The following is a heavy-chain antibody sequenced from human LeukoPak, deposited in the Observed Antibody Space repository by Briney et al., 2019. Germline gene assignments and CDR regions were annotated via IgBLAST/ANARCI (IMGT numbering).Heavy chain of an antibody. D-gene: IGHD6-6*01. CDR1: GGSFSGYY. Sequence: LETLSLTCAVYGGSFSGYYWSWIRQSPGKGLEWIGEINHSGSTNYNPSLKSRVTISVDTSKNQFSLKLSSVTAADTAVYYCARGLRKLVYLGYWGQGTLVTVSS. CDR2: INHSGST. V-gene: IGHV4-34*01. J-gene: IGHJ4*02. CDR3: ARGLRKLVYLGY.